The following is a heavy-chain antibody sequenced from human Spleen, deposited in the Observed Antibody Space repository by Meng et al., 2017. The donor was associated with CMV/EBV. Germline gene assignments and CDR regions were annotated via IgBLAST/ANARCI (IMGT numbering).Heavy chain of an antibody. J-gene: IGHJ4*02. CDR2: ISSSGSTI. CDR1: GFTVSSDY. V-gene: IGHV3-11*04. Sequence: GGSLRLSCAASGFTVSSDYMGWVRQAPGKGLEWVSYISSSGSTIYYADSVKGRFTISRDNAKNSLYLQMNSLRAKDTAVYYCAKEDADYCSSSSCHLGIDYWGQGTLVTVSS. D-gene: IGHD2-2*01. CDR3: AKEDADYCSSSSCHLGIDY.